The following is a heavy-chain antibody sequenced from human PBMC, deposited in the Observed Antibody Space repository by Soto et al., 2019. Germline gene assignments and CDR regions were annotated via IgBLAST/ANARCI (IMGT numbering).Heavy chain of an antibody. J-gene: IGHJ4*02. CDR1: GFTFSSYA. CDR2: ISGSGRST. Sequence: GGSLRLSCAASGFTFSSYAMSWVRQAPGKGLEWVSAISGSGRSTYYADSVKGRFTISRDNSKNTLYLQMNSLRAEDTAVYYCAKEQKDSSTWSELNYWGQGTLVTVSS. D-gene: IGHD6-13*01. V-gene: IGHV3-23*01. CDR3: AKEQKDSSTWSELNY.